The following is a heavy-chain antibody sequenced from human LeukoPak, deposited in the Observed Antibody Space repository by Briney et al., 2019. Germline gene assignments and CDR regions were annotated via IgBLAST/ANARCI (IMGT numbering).Heavy chain of an antibody. J-gene: IGHJ5*02. CDR3: VKGGWFDG. V-gene: IGHV3-23*01. D-gene: IGHD1-26*01. CDR2: VSGSGDEF. Sequence: GGSLRLSCAASGFTFTSYRMNWVRQAPGKGLAWVSGVSGSGDEFQYADSVKGRFTISRDNSNNTLFLLMNSLRAEDTAIYYCVKGGWFDGWGQGTLVTVSS. CDR1: GFTFTSYR.